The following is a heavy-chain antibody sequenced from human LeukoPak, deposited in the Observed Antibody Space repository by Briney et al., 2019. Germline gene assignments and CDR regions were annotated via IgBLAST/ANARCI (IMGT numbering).Heavy chain of an antibody. CDR2: MNPNSGNT. Sequence: ASVNVSCKASGYTFTSYDINWVRQATGQGLEWMGWMNPNSGNTGYAQKFQGRVTMTRNTSISTAYMELSSLRSEDTAVYYCARVRYSSSWLSKGYFQHWGQGTLVTVSS. CDR1: GYTFTSYD. D-gene: IGHD6-13*01. V-gene: IGHV1-8*01. CDR3: ARVRYSSSWLSKGYFQH. J-gene: IGHJ1*01.